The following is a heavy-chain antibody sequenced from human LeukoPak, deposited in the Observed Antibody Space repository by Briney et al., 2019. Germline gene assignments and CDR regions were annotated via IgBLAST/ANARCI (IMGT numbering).Heavy chain of an antibody. Sequence: SETLSLTCTVSGGSVTSTTYYWGWVRQPPGEGLEWVGVVHYNGATYYDPSLKSRVTMSIDTSENQFSLKVTSVTAADTAVYYCARRRVAATAGWFDPWGQGTLVTVSS. J-gene: IGHJ5*02. CDR2: VHYNGAT. D-gene: IGHD2-15*01. CDR1: GGSVTSTTYY. V-gene: IGHV4-39*01. CDR3: ARRRVAATAGWFDP.